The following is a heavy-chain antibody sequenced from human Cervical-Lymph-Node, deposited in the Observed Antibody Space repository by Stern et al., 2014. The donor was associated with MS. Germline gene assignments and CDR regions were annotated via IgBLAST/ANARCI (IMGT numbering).Heavy chain of an antibody. CDR1: GGSISSGGYY. CDR3: ARVVLRFLDSFFDY. V-gene: IGHV4-31*03. Sequence: QVQLQESGPGLVKPSQTLSLTCTVSGGSISSGGYYWSWIRQHPGQGLEWIGYIYYSGSTYYNPSLKSRVTISVDTSKNQFSLKLSSVTAADTAVYYCARVVLRFLDSFFDYWGQGTLVTVSS. J-gene: IGHJ4*02. D-gene: IGHD3-3*01. CDR2: IYYSGST.